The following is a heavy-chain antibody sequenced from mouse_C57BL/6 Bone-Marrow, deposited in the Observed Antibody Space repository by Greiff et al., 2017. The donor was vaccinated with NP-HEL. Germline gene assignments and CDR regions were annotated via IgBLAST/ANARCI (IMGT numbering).Heavy chain of an antibody. Sequence: EVQLQQSGAELVRPGASVKLSCTASGFNIKDDYMHWVKQRPEQGLEWIGWIDPENGDTEYASKFQGKATITADTSSNTAYLQLSSLTSEDTAVYYCTFTYGNYEAWFAYWGQGTLVTVSA. CDR2: IDPENGDT. CDR1: GFNIKDDY. D-gene: IGHD2-1*01. V-gene: IGHV14-4*01. J-gene: IGHJ3*01. CDR3: TFTYGNYEAWFAY.